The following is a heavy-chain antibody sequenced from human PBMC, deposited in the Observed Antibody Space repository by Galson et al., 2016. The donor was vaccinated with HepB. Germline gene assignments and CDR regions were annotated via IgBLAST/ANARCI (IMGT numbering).Heavy chain of an antibody. CDR3: ARDIGP. Sequence: SLRLSCAASGFTVNNNYLRWVRQAPGTGLEWVSLIYSGGSTSFADSVKGRFTISIDNSKNTLYLQMNSLRVEDTAVYFCARDIGPVGQGTLVTVSS. V-gene: IGHV3-53*01. CDR1: GFTVNNNY. J-gene: IGHJ5*02. CDR2: IYSGGST.